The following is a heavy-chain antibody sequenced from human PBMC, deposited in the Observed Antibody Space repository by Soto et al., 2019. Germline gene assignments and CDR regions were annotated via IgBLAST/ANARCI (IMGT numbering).Heavy chain of an antibody. CDR2: IIPIFGTA. CDR1: GGTFSSYA. V-gene: IGHV1-69*13. D-gene: IGHD3-22*01. Sequence: GASVKVSCKASGGTFSSYAISWVRQAPGQGLEWMGGIIPIFGTANYAQKFQGRVTITADESTSTAYMELSSLRSEDTAVYYCASYDSSGYYLWNFDYWGQGTLVTVAS. J-gene: IGHJ4*02. CDR3: ASYDSSGYYLWNFDY.